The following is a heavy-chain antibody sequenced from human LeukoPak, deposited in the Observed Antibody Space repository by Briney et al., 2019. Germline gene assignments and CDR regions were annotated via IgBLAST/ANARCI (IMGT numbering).Heavy chain of an antibody. V-gene: IGHV3-21*01. CDR2: ISSSSSYI. CDR1: GFTFSSYS. CDR3: AREGVLSDSSGYYFDY. Sequence: PGGSLRLSCAASGFTFSSYSMNWVRQAPGKGLEWVSSISSSSSYIYYADSVKGRFTISRDNAKNSLYLQMNSLRAEDTAVYYCAREGVLSDSSGYYFDYWGQGTLVTVSS. D-gene: IGHD3-22*01. J-gene: IGHJ4*02.